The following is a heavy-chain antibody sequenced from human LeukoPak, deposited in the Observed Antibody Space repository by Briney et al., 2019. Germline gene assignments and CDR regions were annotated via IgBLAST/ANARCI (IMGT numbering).Heavy chain of an antibody. Sequence: GGSLRLSCAGSGFTFSDYWMTWVRQAPGKGLEWVSSISSSSSYIYYADSVKGRFTISRDNAKNSLYLQMNSLRAEDTAVYYCARDRSLGSSGWYGHFFDYWGQGTLVTVSS. CDR1: GFTFSDYW. CDR3: ARDRSLGSSGWYGHFFDY. CDR2: ISSSSSYI. V-gene: IGHV3-21*01. J-gene: IGHJ4*02. D-gene: IGHD6-19*01.